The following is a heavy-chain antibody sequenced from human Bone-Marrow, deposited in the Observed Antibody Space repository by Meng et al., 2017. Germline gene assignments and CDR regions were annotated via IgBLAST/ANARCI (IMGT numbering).Heavy chain of an antibody. CDR2: IIPIFGTA. D-gene: IGHD3-16*02. Sequence: QVQLGQSGAEVKKPGSSVKVSCKASGGTFSSYAISWVRQAPGQGLEWMGGIIPIFGTANYAQKFQGRVTITADKSTSTAYMELSSLRSEDTAVYYCARGHTYDYVWGSYRFDYWGQGTLVTVSS. V-gene: IGHV1-69*06. J-gene: IGHJ4*02. CDR3: ARGHTYDYVWGSYRFDY. CDR1: GGTFSSYA.